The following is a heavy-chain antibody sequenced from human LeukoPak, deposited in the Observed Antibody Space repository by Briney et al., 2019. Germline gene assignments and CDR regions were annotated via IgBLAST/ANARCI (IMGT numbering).Heavy chain of an antibody. J-gene: IGHJ3*02. V-gene: IGHV4-34*01. CDR3: ARRQKGTGAFDI. CDR1: GGSFNGYY. Sequence: ETLSLTCAVYGGSFNGYYWSWIRQPPGKGLEWIGEINHSGSTYYNPSLKSRVTILVDTSKNQFSLKLSSVTAADTAVYYCARRQKGTGAFDIWGQGTMVTVSS. CDR2: INHSGST.